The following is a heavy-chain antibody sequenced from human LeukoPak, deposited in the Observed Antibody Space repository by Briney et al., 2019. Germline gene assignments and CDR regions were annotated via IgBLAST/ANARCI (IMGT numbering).Heavy chain of an antibody. CDR1: GGSISSNSYY. CDR2: VHYSGST. CDR3: ARHQRAGYSYGYYYYYYMDV. D-gene: IGHD5-18*01. Sequence: SETLSLTCTVSGGSISSNSYYWGWIRQPPGKGLEWIGSVHYSGSTYYNPSLKSRVTISVDTSKNQFSLKLSSVTAADTAVYYCARHQRAGYSYGYYYYYYMDVWGKGTTVTVSS. V-gene: IGHV4-39*01. J-gene: IGHJ6*03.